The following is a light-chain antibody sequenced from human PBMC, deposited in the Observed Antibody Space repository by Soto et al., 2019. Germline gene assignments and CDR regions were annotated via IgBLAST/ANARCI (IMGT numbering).Light chain of an antibody. CDR2: AAS. Sequence: DIPMTQSPSSLSASVGDRVTITCRASQSISRYLNWYQQKPGKAPKLLIYAASSLQSGVPSRFSGSGSGTDFTLTISSLQPEDFATYYCQQSYSTPRYTFGQGTKLEIK. CDR3: QQSYSTPRYT. CDR1: QSISRY. V-gene: IGKV1-39*01. J-gene: IGKJ2*01.